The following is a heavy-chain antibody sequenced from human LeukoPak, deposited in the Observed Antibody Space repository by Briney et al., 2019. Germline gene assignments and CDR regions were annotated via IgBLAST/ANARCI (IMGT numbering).Heavy chain of an antibody. CDR1: GFTFSSYS. J-gene: IGHJ4*02. CDR3: ARAYDYSNYVDDY. V-gene: IGHV3-21*01. Sequence: GGSLRLSCAASGFTFSSYSMNWVRQAPGKGLEWVSSISSSSSYIYYADSVKGRFTISRDNAKNSLYLQMNSLRAEDTAVYYCARAYDYSNYVDDYWGQGTLVTVSS. D-gene: IGHD4-11*01. CDR2: ISSSSSYI.